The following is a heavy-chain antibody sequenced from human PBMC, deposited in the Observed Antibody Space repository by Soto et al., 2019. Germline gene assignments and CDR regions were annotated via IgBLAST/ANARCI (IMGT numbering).Heavy chain of an antibody. CDR2: INPNSGGT. Sequence: ASVKVSCKASGYTFTSYYMHWVRQAPGQGLEWMGWINPNSGGTNYAQKFQGRVTMTRDTSTSTAYMELSGLNSDDTAVYYCVTTYSYYFAYWGQGTLVTVSS. V-gene: IGHV1-2*02. D-gene: IGHD2-15*01. CDR3: VTTYSYYFAY. J-gene: IGHJ4*01. CDR1: GYTFTSYY.